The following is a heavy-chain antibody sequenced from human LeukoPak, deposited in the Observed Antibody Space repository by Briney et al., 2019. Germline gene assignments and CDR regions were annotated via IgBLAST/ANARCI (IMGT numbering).Heavy chain of an antibody. CDR1: GFIFHDYG. CDR3: ARAHFSGRFGY. Sequence: PGGSLRLSCAPSGFIFHDYGMSWVRPAPGKGLEWVSGINWNGGSTSYADSVKGRFTISRDNAKNSLYRQMNSLRAEDTALYYCARAHFSGRFGYWGQGTLVTVSS. D-gene: IGHD1-26*01. J-gene: IGHJ4*02. CDR2: INWNGGST. V-gene: IGHV3-20*04.